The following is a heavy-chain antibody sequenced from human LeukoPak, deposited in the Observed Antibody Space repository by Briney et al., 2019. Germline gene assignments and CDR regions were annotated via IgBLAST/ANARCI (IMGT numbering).Heavy chain of an antibody. D-gene: IGHD3-22*01. Sequence: ASVKVSCKASGYTFTDYYMHWVRQAPGQGLEWMGWINPNSGGTNYAQKFQGRVTMTRDTSISTAYMELRRLRSDDTAVYYCARDSGYPYYFDYWGLGTLVAVSS. CDR3: ARDSGYPYYFDY. J-gene: IGHJ4*02. V-gene: IGHV1-2*02. CDR1: GYTFTDYY. CDR2: INPNSGGT.